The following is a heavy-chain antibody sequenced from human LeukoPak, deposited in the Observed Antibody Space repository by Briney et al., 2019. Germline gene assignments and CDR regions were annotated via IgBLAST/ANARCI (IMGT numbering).Heavy chain of an antibody. CDR1: GFTFDAYN. D-gene: IGHD1-7*01. V-gene: IGHV3-43*01. CDR2: INWDGGRT. J-gene: IGHJ4*02. CDR3: AKDTGTTTTCLLDY. Sequence: PEGSLRLSCAASGFTFDAYNMHWVRQAPGKGLEWVSLINWDGGRTYYAGAVKGRFTISRDNSKNSLYLQMNSLTTGDTALYYCAKDTGTTTTCLLDYWGQGTLVTVSS.